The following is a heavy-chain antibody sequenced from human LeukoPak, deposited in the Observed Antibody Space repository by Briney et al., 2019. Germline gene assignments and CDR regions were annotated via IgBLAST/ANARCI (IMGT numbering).Heavy chain of an antibody. CDR2: IYHSGST. D-gene: IGHD2-2*01. V-gene: IGHV4-30-2*01. J-gene: IGHJ3*02. Sequence: RPSGTLSLTCAVSGGSISSGGYSWSWIRQPPGKGLEWIGYIYHSGSTYYNPSLKSRVTISVDRSKNQFSLKLSSVTAADTAVYYCARGSPADDAFDIWGQGTMVTVSS. CDR3: ARGSPADDAFDI. CDR1: GGSISSGGYS.